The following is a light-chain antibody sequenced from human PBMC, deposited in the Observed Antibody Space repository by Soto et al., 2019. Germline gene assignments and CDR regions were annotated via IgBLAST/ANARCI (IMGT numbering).Light chain of an antibody. CDR3: QHYNSYSEA. V-gene: IGKV1-5*03. Sequence: DIQMTQSPSTLSGSVGDRVTITCRASQTIRSWLAWYQQKPGKAPKLLIYKASTLKSGVPSRFSGSGSGTEFTLTISSLQPDDLATYYCQHYNSYSEAFGQGTNVEL. CDR2: KAS. J-gene: IGKJ1*01. CDR1: QTIRSW.